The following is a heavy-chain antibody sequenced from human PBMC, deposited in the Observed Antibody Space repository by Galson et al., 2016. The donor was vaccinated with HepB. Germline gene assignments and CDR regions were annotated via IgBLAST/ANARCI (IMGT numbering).Heavy chain of an antibody. J-gene: IGHJ4*02. CDR1: GYTFNNYW. CDR2: IYPDDSEA. D-gene: IGHD6-6*01. V-gene: IGHV5-51*01. Sequence: QSGAEVKKPGESLRISCSTSGYTFNNYWIAWVRQMPGKGLEWMGIIYPDDSEARYSPSCQGQVTISADKSISTAYLQWSSLRASDTAMYYCARQKDEYYLDYWGQGTLVTVSS. CDR3: ARQKDEYYLDY.